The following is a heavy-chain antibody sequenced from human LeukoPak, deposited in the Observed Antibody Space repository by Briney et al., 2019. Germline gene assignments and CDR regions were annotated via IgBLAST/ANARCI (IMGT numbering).Heavy chain of an antibody. CDR3: ARGRVVPAAIYYYYGMDV. V-gene: IGHV4-31*11. CDR1: GGSFSGYY. Sequence: SETLSLTCAVYGGSFSGYYWSWIRQHPGKGLEWIGYIYYSGSTYYNPSLKSRVTISVDTSKNQFSLKLSSVTAADTAVYYCARGRVVPAAIYYYYGMDVWGQGTTVTVSS. CDR2: IYYSGST. J-gene: IGHJ6*02. D-gene: IGHD2-2*01.